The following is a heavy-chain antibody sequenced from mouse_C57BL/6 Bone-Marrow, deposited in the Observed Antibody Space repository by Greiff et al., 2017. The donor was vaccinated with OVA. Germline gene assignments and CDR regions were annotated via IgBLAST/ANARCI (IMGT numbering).Heavy chain of an antibody. V-gene: IGHV1-53*01. Sequence: VQLQQPGTELVKPGASVKLSCKASGYTFTSYWMHWVKQRPGQGLEWIGNINPSNGGTNYNEKFKSKATLTVDKSSSTAYMQLSSLTSEDSAVYYCARGGRLVRWAGKDFDVWGTGTTVTVSS. J-gene: IGHJ1*03. CDR3: ARGGRLVRWAGKDFDV. D-gene: IGHD1-1*01. CDR2: INPSNGGT. CDR1: GYTFTSYW.